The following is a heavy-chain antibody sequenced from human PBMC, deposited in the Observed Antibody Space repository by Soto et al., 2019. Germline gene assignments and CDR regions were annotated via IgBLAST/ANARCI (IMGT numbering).Heavy chain of an antibody. J-gene: IGHJ4*02. Sequence: QVQLQESGPGLVKPSQTLSLTCTVSGGSISSGGYYWSWIRQHPGKGLEWIGYIYYSGSTYYNPFLKSPVTISVDTSKNQFSLKLSSVTAADTAVYYCARGHSSGYYPDGYWGQGTLVTVSS. CDR1: GGSISSGGYY. D-gene: IGHD3-22*01. CDR2: IYYSGST. CDR3: ARGHSSGYYPDGY. V-gene: IGHV4-31*01.